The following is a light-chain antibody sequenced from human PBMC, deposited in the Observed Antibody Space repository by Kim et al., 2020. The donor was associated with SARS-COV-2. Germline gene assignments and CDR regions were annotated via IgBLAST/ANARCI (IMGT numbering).Light chain of an antibody. V-gene: IGKV3-11*01. CDR2: DAS. CDR3: QQRNSWPPAVT. J-gene: IGKJ4*01. CDR1: QNIDTY. Sequence: PGEIATLSCRASQNIDTYLAWYQQRPGQAPRLLVYDASNRATGVPDRFSGSGSGTDFTLTISSLEPEDFSLYYCQQRNSWPPAVTFGGGTKVDIK.